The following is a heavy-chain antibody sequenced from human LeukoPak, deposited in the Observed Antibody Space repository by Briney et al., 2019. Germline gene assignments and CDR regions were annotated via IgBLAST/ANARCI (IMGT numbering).Heavy chain of an antibody. CDR2: IYHSGTT. D-gene: IGHD3-10*01. CDR1: DYPISSNYF. CDR3: AIRVVRLEGEEWGFIGDY. V-gene: IGHV4-38-2*01. J-gene: IGHJ4*02. Sequence: SETLSLTCAVSDYPISSNYFWGWIRQPPGKGLEWIGGIYHSGTTYYNPSLKSRVTFLLDTSKSQFSLKLTSVSAADTAMYFCAIRVVRLEGEEWGFIGDYWGQGILVTVSS.